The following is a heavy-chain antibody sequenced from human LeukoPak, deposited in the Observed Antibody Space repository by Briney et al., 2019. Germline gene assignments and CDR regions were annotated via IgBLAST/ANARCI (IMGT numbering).Heavy chain of an antibody. J-gene: IGHJ4*02. CDR2: VYDSGST. CDR1: GGSVSSGGYY. V-gene: IGHV4-30-4*01. D-gene: IGHD3-10*01. Sequence: PSETLSLTCTVSGGSVSSGGYYWSWIRQPPGKGLEWIGYVYDSGSTYYNPSLKSRVTISVDTSKNQFSLKLSSVTAADTAVYYCARKISAMVRGVIISYFDYWGQGTLVTVSS. CDR3: ARKISAMVRGVIISYFDY.